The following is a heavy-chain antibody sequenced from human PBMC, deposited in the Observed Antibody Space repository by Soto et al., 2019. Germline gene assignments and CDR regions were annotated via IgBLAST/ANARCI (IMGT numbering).Heavy chain of an antibody. CDR1: GFTFSSYG. V-gene: IGHV3-30*18. D-gene: IGHD5-12*01. J-gene: IGHJ4*02. Sequence: QVLLVESGGGVVQPGRSLRLSCAASGFTFSSYGMHWVRQDPGKGLEWVAVISYDGSNKYYADSVKGRFTISRDNSQNTLYLQMSSLSAEDTAVYYCAKWLPPYYLDYWGQGTLVTVSS. CDR2: ISYDGSNK. CDR3: AKWLPPYYLDY.